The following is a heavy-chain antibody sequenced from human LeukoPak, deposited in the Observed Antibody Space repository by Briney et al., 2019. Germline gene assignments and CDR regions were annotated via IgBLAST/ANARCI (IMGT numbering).Heavy chain of an antibody. CDR1: GGSISSSSYY. Sequence: PSETLSLTCTVSGGSISSSSYYWGWIRQPPGKGLEWIGSIYYSGSTYYNPSLKSRVTISVDTSKNQFSLKLSSVTAADTAVYYCARGGSGSGSYYAFDYWGQGTLVTVSS. D-gene: IGHD3-10*01. J-gene: IGHJ4*02. CDR3: ARGGSGSGSYYAFDY. CDR2: IYYSGST. V-gene: IGHV4-39*07.